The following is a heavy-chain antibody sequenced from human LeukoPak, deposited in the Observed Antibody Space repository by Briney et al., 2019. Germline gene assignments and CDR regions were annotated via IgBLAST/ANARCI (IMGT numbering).Heavy chain of an antibody. CDR2: TYYRSKWYN. V-gene: IGHV6-1*01. CDR1: GDSVSSNSAA. D-gene: IGHD3-9*01. Sequence: TSQTLSLTCAISGDSVSSNSAAWNWIRQSPSRGLEWLGRTYYRSKWYNEYAVSLKSRITIKADKSKNQFSLQLNALTPEDTAVYYCGRGETDIDPWGQGTLVTVSS. CDR3: GRGETDIDP. J-gene: IGHJ5*02.